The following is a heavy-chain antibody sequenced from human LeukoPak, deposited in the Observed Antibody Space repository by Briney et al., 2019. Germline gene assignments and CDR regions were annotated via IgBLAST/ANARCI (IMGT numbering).Heavy chain of an antibody. CDR2: IYYSGST. D-gene: IGHD5-12*01. CDR1: GGSISSYY. Sequence: SETLSLTCTVSGGSISSYYWSWIRQPPGKGLEWIGYIYYSGSTNYNPSPKSRVTISVDTSKNQFSLKLSSVTAADTAVYYCARAREWGGYSGYHDESAAGTSFDYWGQGTLVTVSS. J-gene: IGHJ4*02. V-gene: IGHV4-59*01. CDR3: ARAREWGGYSGYHDESAAGTSFDY.